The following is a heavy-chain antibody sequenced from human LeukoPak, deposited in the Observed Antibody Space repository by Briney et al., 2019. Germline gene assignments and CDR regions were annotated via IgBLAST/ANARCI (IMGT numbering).Heavy chain of an antibody. Sequence: SETLSLTCTVSGGSISSYYWSWIGQPQGKELEGIGYIYSSGSTNYNPSLKSRVTISVDTSKNQFSLRLSSVTAADTAVYYCARVFRGYSYGPFDYWGQGTLVTVSS. J-gene: IGHJ4*02. V-gene: IGHV4-59*13. CDR1: GGSISSYY. CDR2: IYSSGST. CDR3: ARVFRGYSYGPFDY. D-gene: IGHD5-18*01.